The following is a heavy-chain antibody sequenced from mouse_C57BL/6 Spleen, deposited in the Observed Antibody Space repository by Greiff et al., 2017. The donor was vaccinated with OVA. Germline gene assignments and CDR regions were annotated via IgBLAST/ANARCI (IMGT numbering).Heavy chain of an antibody. D-gene: IGHD2-5*01. CDR1: GFTFSDYG. Sequence: EVQLQESGGGLVKPGGSLKLSCAASGFTFSDYGMHWVRQAPEKGLEWVAYISSGSSTIYYADTVKGRFTISRDNAKNTLFLQMTSLRSEDTAMYYCARAGSYYSNDYWGQGTTLTVSS. CDR2: ISSGSSTI. V-gene: IGHV5-17*01. CDR3: ARAGSYYSNDY. J-gene: IGHJ2*01.